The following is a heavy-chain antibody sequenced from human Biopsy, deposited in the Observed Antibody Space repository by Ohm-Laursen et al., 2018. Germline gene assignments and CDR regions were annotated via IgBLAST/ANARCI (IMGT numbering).Heavy chain of an antibody. J-gene: IGHJ4*02. CDR1: TGTFNSYG. CDR3: AREAIGYQLPCDD. V-gene: IGHV1-69*11. Sequence: GASVKVSCKAPTGTFNSYGIIWVRQAPGQGLEWMGRIIPILRTTAYAQTFLGRVTITADSPTSTVDMELTSLTSDATAVYFCAREAIGYQLPCDDWGQGTLVTVSS. D-gene: IGHD2-2*01. CDR2: IIPILRTT.